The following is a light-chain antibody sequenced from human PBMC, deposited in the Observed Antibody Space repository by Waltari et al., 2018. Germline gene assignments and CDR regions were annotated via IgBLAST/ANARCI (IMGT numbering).Light chain of an antibody. CDR2: ENN. J-gene: IGLJ3*02. Sequence: QSVLTQPPSVSAAPGQKVTISCSGSSSNIGGNYVSWYQHFPGSAPKLLISENNKRPSGIPDRFSGSKSGSSATLHITGLQTGDEADDYCGTWDTSLSAGVFGGGTKVTAL. V-gene: IGLV1-51*02. CDR1: SSNIGGNY. CDR3: GTWDTSLSAGV.